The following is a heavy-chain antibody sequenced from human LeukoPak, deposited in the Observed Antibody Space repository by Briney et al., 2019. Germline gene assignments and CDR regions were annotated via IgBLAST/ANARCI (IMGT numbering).Heavy chain of an antibody. Sequence: SETLSLTCAVSGGPFRGDHWSWIRQPAGKGLEWIGEINHSGTTNSNPSHKSRLTISVDTSKNQFSLNLSSVTAADTAVYYCATDGLVGASTLWHPVDIWGQGTGVTVSS. V-gene: IGHV4-34*01. D-gene: IGHD1-26*01. J-gene: IGHJ3*02. CDR3: ATDGLVGASTLWHPVDI. CDR2: INHSGTT. CDR1: GGPFRGDH.